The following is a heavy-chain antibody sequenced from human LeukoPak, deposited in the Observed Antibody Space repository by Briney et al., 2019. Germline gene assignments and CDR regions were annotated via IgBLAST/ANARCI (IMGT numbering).Heavy chain of an antibody. D-gene: IGHD4-17*01. Sequence: ESGPTLENPTQTLTLTCTFSGFSLSTIGMCVTWFRQPPGKALEWLARIDWDDDKWYNTSLKTRLTISKDTSKNLVVLTMTNMDPVDTATYYCARIQMTTGRFYFDFWGQGALVTVSS. V-gene: IGHV2-70*11. J-gene: IGHJ4*02. CDR2: IDWDDDK. CDR3: ARIQMTTGRFYFDF. CDR1: GFSLSTIGMC.